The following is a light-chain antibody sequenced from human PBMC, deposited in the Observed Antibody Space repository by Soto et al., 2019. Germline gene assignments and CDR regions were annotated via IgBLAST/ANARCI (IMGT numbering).Light chain of an antibody. CDR3: QQYNSNQKT. J-gene: IGKJ1*01. Sequence: DIPMTQSPSTLSASVGDRVTITCRASQSISSWLAWYQQKPGKAPKLLIYDASSLESGVPSRFSGSGSGTEFTLTISSLQPDDFATYYCQQYNSNQKTFGQGTKVEIK. CDR2: DAS. V-gene: IGKV1-5*01. CDR1: QSISSW.